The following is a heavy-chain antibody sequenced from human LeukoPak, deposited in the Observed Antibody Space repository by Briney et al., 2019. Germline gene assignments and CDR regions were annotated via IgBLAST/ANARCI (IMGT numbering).Heavy chain of an antibody. J-gene: IGHJ4*02. Sequence: SETLSLTCTFSGGSISSYYWRWIRQPAGKGLEWIGRIQTSGSTSYNPSLKSRVTMSVAMSKNPSSLKLSTVTAADTAVYNCARDRYHDGSGSYLLFDYWGQGTLVIVSS. CDR2: IQTSGST. CDR3: ARDRYHDGSGSYLLFDY. V-gene: IGHV4-4*07. D-gene: IGHD3-10*01. CDR1: GGSISSYY.